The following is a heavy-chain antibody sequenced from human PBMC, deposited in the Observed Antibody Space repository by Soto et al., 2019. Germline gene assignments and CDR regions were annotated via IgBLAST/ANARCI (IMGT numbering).Heavy chain of an antibody. CDR2: ITRTGSA. V-gene: IGHV4-34*01. CDR1: GESFSGYY. J-gene: IGHJ6*02. Sequence: PSETLSLTCAVYGESFSGYYWTWVRQPPGEGLQWIGEITRTGSANYNPSLKSRVTISVDTSKNQFSLKLSSVTAADTALYYCARLNAGTTYYYYGMDVWGQGTTVT. D-gene: IGHD1-7*01. CDR3: ARLNAGTTYYYYGMDV.